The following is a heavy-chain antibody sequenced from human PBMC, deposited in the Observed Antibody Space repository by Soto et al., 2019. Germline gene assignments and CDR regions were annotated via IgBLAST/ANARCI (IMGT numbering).Heavy chain of an antibody. CDR2: IYYSGST. V-gene: IGHV4-31*03. Sequence: TLSLTCTVSGGSISSGGYYWSWIRQHPGKGLEWIGYIYYSGSTYYNPSLKSRVTISVDTSKNQFSLKLSSVTAADTAVYYCARAKGVPAANYYYGMDVWGQGTTVTVSS. J-gene: IGHJ6*02. CDR3: ARAKGVPAANYYYGMDV. D-gene: IGHD2-2*01. CDR1: GGSISSGGYY.